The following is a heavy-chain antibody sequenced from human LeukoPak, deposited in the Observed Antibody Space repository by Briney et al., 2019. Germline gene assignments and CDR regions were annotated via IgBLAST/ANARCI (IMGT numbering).Heavy chain of an antibody. D-gene: IGHD1-26*01. V-gene: IGHV4-39*07. CDR2: IYYSGST. CDR1: GGSISSSSYY. J-gene: IGHJ4*02. Sequence: SETLSLTCTVSGGSISSSSYYWGWIRQPPGKGLEWIGSIYYSGSTYYNPSLKSRVTISVDTSKNQSSLKLSSVTAADTAVYYCARDPLIVGATFFDYWGQGTLVTVSS. CDR3: ARDPLIVGATFFDY.